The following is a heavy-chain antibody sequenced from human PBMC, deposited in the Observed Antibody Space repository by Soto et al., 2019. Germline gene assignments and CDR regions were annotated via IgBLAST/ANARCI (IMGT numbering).Heavy chain of an antibody. Sequence: GSLRLSCAASGFTFSDYYMSWIRQAPGKGLEWVSYISSSGSTIYYADSVKGRFTISRDNAKNSLYLQMNSLRAEDTAVYYCAKQIAVEEKIDYWGQGTLVTVSS. CDR1: GFTFSDYY. CDR3: AKQIAVEEKIDY. J-gene: IGHJ4*02. D-gene: IGHD6-19*01. V-gene: IGHV3-11*01. CDR2: ISSSGSTI.